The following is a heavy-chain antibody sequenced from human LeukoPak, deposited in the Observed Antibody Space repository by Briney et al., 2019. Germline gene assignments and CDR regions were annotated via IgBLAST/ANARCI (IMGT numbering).Heavy chain of an antibody. D-gene: IGHD4-11*01. J-gene: IGHJ4*02. CDR2: IDWNGGRT. Sequence: PGGSLRLSCAASGFNFDDYGMSWVRQGPGKGLEWVSGIDWNGGRTDYADSVKGRFIISRDNAKNSLYLQMNSLRAEDTALYYCARYDYNNYVGYYDHWGQGALVTVSS. CDR1: GFNFDDYG. CDR3: ARYDYNNYVGYYDH. V-gene: IGHV3-20*04.